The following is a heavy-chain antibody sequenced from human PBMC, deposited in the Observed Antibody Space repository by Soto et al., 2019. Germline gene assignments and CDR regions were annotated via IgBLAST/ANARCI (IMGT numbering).Heavy chain of an antibody. J-gene: IGHJ4*02. CDR1: GFKFNTYG. CDR3: VRDVGATGVVPFDV. D-gene: IGHD3-9*01. CDR2: IWYGGIKR. V-gene: IGHV3-33*08. Sequence: GGSLRLSCEGSGFKFNTYGMHWVPQTPGKGLEWVAVIWYGGIKRHYADSVKGRFTISRDNAKNTLYLQMNSLRLDDTAVNFCVRDVGATGVVPFDVWGRGTLVTVSS.